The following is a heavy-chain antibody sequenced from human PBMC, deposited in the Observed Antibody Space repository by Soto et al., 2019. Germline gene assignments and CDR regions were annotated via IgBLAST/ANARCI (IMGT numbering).Heavy chain of an antibody. V-gene: IGHV3-30*18. CDR2: ISYDGSKK. CDR1: EFTFRSYG. D-gene: IGHD2-2*01. Sequence: PGGSLRLSCAAAEFTFRSYGMDWVRQAPGKGLEWVAFISYDGSKKFYADSVKGRFTISRDNSKKTLYLQMSSLRVDDTAVYYCAKDEAPAAMDSVYAFDVWGQGTTVTVS. CDR3: AKDEAPAAMDSVYAFDV. J-gene: IGHJ3*01.